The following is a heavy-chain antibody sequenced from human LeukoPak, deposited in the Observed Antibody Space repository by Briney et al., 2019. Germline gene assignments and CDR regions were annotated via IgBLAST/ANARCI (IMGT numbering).Heavy chain of an antibody. CDR1: GFTFSSYS. CDR3: AREGPRGNSQFDY. Sequence: GGSLRLSCAASGFTFSSYSMNWVRQAPGKGLEWVSSISSSSSYIYYADSVKGRFTISRDNAKNSLYLQMNSLRAEDAAIYYCAREGPRGNSQFDYWGQGTLVTVSS. D-gene: IGHD2/OR15-2a*01. V-gene: IGHV3-21*01. J-gene: IGHJ4*02. CDR2: ISSSSSYI.